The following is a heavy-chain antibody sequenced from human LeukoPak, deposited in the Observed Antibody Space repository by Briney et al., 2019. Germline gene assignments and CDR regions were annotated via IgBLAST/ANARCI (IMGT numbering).Heavy chain of an antibody. V-gene: IGHV3-23*01. D-gene: IGHD3-22*01. CDR1: GFTFSSHA. CDR2: ISGGGGTT. Sequence: GGSLRLSCAASGFTFSSHAMTWVRQVPGKRLEWVSAISGGGGTTYYADSVKGRFIISRDNSKNTLYLQMNSLRAEDTATYYCAKPDSPLSYYMVDYWGQGTQVTVSS. J-gene: IGHJ4*02. CDR3: AKPDSPLSYYMVDY.